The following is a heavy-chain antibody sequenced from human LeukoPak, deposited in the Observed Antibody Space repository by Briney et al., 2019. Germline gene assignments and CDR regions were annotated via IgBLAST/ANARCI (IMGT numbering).Heavy chain of an antibody. J-gene: IGHJ6*02. CDR3: ARDPHRYCSGGSCYPRYYYYGMDV. V-gene: IGHV1-69*04. Sequence: ASVKVSCKASGGTFISYAISWVRQAPGQGREWMGRIIPILGIANYAQKFQGRVTITADKSTSTAYMELSSLRSEDTAVYYCARDPHRYCSGGSCYPRYYYYGMDVWGPGTTVTVSS. CDR1: GGTFISYA. D-gene: IGHD2-15*01. CDR2: IIPILGIA.